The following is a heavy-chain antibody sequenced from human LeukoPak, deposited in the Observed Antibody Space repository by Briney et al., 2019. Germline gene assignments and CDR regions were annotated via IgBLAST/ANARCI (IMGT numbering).Heavy chain of an antibody. V-gene: IGHV3-23*01. CDR1: GFTFSSYG. Sequence: GGSLRLSCAASGFTFSSYGMSWVRQAPGKGLEWVSAISGSGGSTYYADSVKGRFNISRDKSKNTLYLQMNSLSADDTAVYYCATDKDYDILTGYPDAFDIWGQGTMVTVSS. CDR3: ATDKDYDILTGYPDAFDI. J-gene: IGHJ3*02. D-gene: IGHD3-9*01. CDR2: ISGSGGST.